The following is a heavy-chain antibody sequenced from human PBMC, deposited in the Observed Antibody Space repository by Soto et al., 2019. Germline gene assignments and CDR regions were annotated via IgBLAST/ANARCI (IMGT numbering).Heavy chain of an antibody. J-gene: IGHJ4*01. D-gene: IGHD7-27*01. CDR3: ARTVMPVGNLAAFDH. CDR1: GGSVSSVEYF. V-gene: IGHV4-61*08. CDR2: IYNNGNT. Sequence: PSETLSLTCNASGGSVSSVEYFWSWIRQPPGKGLEWIAYIYNNGNTNYNPSRKSRATISVDTSKNQCSLKPTSVTAADSAVYFCARTVMPVGNLAAFDHWGHGVLVTFSS.